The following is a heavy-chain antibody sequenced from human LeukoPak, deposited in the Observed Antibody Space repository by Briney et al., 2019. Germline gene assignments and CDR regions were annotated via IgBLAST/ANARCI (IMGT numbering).Heavy chain of an antibody. CDR1: GGSISSSSYY. Sequence: SETLSLTCTVSGGSISSSSYYWGWIRQPPGKGLEWIASIYYSGSTYYNPSLKSRVTISVDTSKNQFSLKLSSVTAADTAVYYGARGNYDYVWGGIDYWGQGTLVTVSS. V-gene: IGHV4-39*01. CDR2: IYYSGST. CDR3: ARGNYDYVWGGIDY. J-gene: IGHJ4*02. D-gene: IGHD3-16*01.